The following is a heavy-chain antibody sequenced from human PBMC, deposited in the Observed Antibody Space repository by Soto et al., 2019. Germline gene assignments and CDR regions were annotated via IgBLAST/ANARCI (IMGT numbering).Heavy chain of an antibody. CDR2: IYYSGST. J-gene: IGHJ5*02. Sequence: SETLSLTCTVSGGSISSHYWSWIQQPPGKGLKWIGYIYYSGSTNYNPSLKSRVTISVDTSKNQFSLKLSSVTAADTAVYYCAKVNDFWTGYYSTNWFDPWGQGTLVTVSS. CDR1: GGSISSHY. D-gene: IGHD3-3*01. CDR3: AKVNDFWTGYYSTNWFDP. V-gene: IGHV4-59*11.